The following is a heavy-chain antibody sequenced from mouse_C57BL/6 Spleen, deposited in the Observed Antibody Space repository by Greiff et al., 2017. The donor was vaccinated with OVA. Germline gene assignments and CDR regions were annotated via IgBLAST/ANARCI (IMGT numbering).Heavy chain of an antibody. D-gene: IGHD2-2*01. CDR1: GFSLTSYG. CDR3: ARHGSTMVTTERRSYWYFDV. CDR2: IWSDGST. J-gene: IGHJ1*03. V-gene: IGHV2-6-1*01. Sequence: QVQLQQSGPGLVAPSQSLSITCTVSGFSLTSYGVHWVRQPPGKGLEWLVVIWSDGSTTSNSALKSRLSISKDNSKSQVFLKMNSLQTDDTAMYYCARHGSTMVTTERRSYWYFDVWGTGTTVTVSS.